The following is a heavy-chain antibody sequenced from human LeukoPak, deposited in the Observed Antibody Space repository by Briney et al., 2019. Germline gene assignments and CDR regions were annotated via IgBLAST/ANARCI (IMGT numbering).Heavy chain of an antibody. J-gene: IGHJ4*02. V-gene: IGHV3-30*02. D-gene: IGHD6-13*01. CDR2: IRYDGSNK. Sequence: GGSLRLSCAASGFTFSSYGMHWVRQAPGKGLEWVAFIRYDGSNKYYADSVKGRFTISRDNSKNTLYLQMNSLRAEDTAVYYCAKDISGSGWYVALGCWGQGTLVTVSS. CDR3: AKDISGSGWYVALGC. CDR1: GFTFSSYG.